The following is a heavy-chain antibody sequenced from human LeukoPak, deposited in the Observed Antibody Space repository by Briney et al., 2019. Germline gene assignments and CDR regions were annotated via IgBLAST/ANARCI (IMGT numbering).Heavy chain of an antibody. Sequence: GGSLRLSCAASGFTFSSYSMNWVRQAPGKGLEWVSYISSSSSTIYYADSVKGRFTISRDNAKNSLYLQMNSLRAEDTAVYYCAMDPYYYDSRGQAGHYWGQGTLVTVSS. CDR3: AMDPYYYDSRGQAGHY. CDR1: GFTFSSYS. J-gene: IGHJ4*02. V-gene: IGHV3-48*01. CDR2: ISSSSSTI. D-gene: IGHD3-22*01.